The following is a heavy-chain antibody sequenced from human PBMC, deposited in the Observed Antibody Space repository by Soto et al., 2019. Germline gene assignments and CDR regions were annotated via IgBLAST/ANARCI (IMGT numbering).Heavy chain of an antibody. J-gene: IGHJ5*02. V-gene: IGHV4-4*02. CDR2: IYHSGST. CDR1: GGSISSSNW. D-gene: IGHD3-10*01. CDR3: ARRWMVRGVMNWFDP. Sequence: QVQLQESGPGLVKPSGTLSLTCAVSGGSISSSNWWSWVRQPPGKGLEWIGEIYHSGSTNYNPSLQSRLTISVDKSKTQFSLKLSSVTAADTAVYYCARRWMVRGVMNWFDPWGQGTLVTVSS.